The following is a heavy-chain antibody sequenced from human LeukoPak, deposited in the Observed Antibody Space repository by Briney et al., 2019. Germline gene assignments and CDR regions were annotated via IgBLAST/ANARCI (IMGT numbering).Heavy chain of an antibody. V-gene: IGHV3-7*01. Sequence: GGSLRLSCAASGFTFSNYWMSWVRQAPGKGLEWVANIKEDGSEKYYVDSVKGRFTISRDNARNSLYLQMNSLRAEDTAVYYCASGRQLGYWGQGTLVTISS. CDR2: IKEDGSEK. J-gene: IGHJ4*02. D-gene: IGHD6-13*01. CDR1: GFTFSNYW. CDR3: ASGRQLGY.